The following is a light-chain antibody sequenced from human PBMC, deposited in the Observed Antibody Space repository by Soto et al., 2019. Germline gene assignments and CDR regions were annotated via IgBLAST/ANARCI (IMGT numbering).Light chain of an antibody. V-gene: IGKV3-11*01. Sequence: EIVLTQSTATLSLSPGERASLSCRASQSVSSHLSWYQQKPGQAPRLLIFDASNRATGIPARFSGSGSGTDFTLTISSLEPEDFAVYYCQQRTNWRLTFGGGTKVEIK. CDR1: QSVSSH. J-gene: IGKJ4*01. CDR3: QQRTNWRLT. CDR2: DAS.